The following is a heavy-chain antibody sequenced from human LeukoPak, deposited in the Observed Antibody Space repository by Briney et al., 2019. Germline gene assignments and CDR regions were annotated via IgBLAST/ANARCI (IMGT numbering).Heavy chain of an antibody. J-gene: IGHJ6*03. CDR3: ARAPPYGCYYYYYYIDG. CDR1: VFTFSTYA. D-gene: IGHD3-10*01. Sequence: GGSLRLSCAASVFTFSTYAMTWVRQAPGKGLEWVSGLSGSGSTTYYADSVKGRFTISRDNSKNTLYLQMNSLRAGDTDIYCCARAPPYGCYYYYYYIDGRRKGTTLTDSS. V-gene: IGHV3-23*01. CDR2: LSGSGSTT.